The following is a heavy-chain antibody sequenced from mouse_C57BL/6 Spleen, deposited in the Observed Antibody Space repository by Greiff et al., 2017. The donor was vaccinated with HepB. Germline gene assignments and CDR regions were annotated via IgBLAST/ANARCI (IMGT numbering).Heavy chain of an antibody. Sequence: QVQLQQSGAELVRPGASVTLSCKASGYTFTDYEMHWVKQTPVHGLEWIGAIDPETGGTAYNQKFKGKAILTADKSSSTAYMELRSLTSEDSAVYYCTRPYDYDGAWFAYGGQGTLVTVSA. CDR1: GYTFTDYE. V-gene: IGHV1-15*01. J-gene: IGHJ3*01. CDR2: IDPETGGT. D-gene: IGHD2-4*01. CDR3: TRPYDYDGAWFAY.